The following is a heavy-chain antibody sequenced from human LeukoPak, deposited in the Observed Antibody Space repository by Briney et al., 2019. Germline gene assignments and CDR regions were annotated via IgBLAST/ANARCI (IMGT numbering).Heavy chain of an antibody. CDR3: ARGYGSSTSCYDYYYYMDV. Sequence: SVKVSCKASGGTFSSYAISWVRQAPGQGLEWMGRIIPIFGTANYAQKFQGRVTITTDESTSTAYMELSSLRSEDTAVYYCARGYGSSTSCYDYYYYMDVWGKGTTVTVSS. V-gene: IGHV1-69*05. CDR1: GGTFSSYA. J-gene: IGHJ6*03. D-gene: IGHD2-2*01. CDR2: IIPIFGTA.